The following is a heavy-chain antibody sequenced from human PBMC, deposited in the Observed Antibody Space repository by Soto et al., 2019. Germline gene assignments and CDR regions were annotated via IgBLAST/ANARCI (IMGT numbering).Heavy chain of an antibody. J-gene: IGHJ3*02. CDR1: GFTFDDYA. Sequence: EVQLVESGGGLVQPGRSLRLSCAASGFTFDDYAMHWVRQAPGKGLEWVSGISWNSGSIGYADSVKGRFTISRDNAKNSLYLQMNSLRAEDTALYYCAKDWGSSRDAFDIWGQGTMVTVSS. CDR3: AKDWGSSRDAFDI. V-gene: IGHV3-9*01. CDR2: ISWNSGSI. D-gene: IGHD6-13*01.